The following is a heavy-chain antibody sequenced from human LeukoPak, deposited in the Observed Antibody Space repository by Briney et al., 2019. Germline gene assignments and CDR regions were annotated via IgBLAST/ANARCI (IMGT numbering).Heavy chain of an antibody. CDR3: AKGISSSWYYHYYMDV. V-gene: IGHV3-23*01. CDR1: GFTFRSYA. CDR2: ITADGSNT. J-gene: IGHJ6*03. Sequence: GGSLRLSCAVSGFTFRSYAMKWVRQAPGKGLEWVSAITADGSNTHYTISVKGRFIISRDNSKNTLYLQMNSLRAEDTAVYYCAKGISSSWYYHYYMDVWGKGTTVTVSS. D-gene: IGHD6-13*01.